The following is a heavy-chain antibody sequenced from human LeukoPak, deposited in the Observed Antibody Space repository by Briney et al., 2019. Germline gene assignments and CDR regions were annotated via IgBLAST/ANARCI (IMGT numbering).Heavy chain of an antibody. J-gene: IGHJ4*02. CDR2: IKPDGTEK. CDR3: VRDGGVSGYDLLDY. CDR1: GFAFSYYW. D-gene: IGHD5-12*01. V-gene: IGHV3-7*01. Sequence: PGGSLRLSCAASGFAFSYYWMPWVRQAPGKGLEWVANIKPDGTEKYYVDSVKGRFTISRDNAKNSLFLQMNSLRAEDTAVYYCVRDGGVSGYDLLDYWGQGTLVTVSS.